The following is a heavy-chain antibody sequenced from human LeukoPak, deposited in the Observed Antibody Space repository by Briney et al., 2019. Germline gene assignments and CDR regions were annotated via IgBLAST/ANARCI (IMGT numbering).Heavy chain of an antibody. D-gene: IGHD3-10*01. CDR1: GGSISSYY. CDR2: IYYSGST. Sequence: SETLSLTCTVSGGSISSYYWSWIRQPPGKGLEWIGYIYYSGSTNYNPSLKSRVTISVDTSKNQFSLKLSSVTAADTAVYYCAGHYYYGSWFDPWGQGTLVTVSS. CDR3: AGHYYYGSWFDP. V-gene: IGHV4-59*08. J-gene: IGHJ5*02.